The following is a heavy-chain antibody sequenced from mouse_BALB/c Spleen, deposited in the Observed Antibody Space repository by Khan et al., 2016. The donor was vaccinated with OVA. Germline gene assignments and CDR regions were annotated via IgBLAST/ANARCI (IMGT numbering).Heavy chain of an antibody. Sequence: EVKLLESGPGLVKPSQSLSHTCTVTGYSITSDYAWNWIRQFPGNKLEWMGYISYSGNTKYNPSLKSRISITRDTSKNQFFLQLNSVTTEDTATYYCARIYGGDFDYWGQGTTLTVSS. CDR3: ARIYGGDFDY. J-gene: IGHJ2*01. CDR2: ISYSGNT. V-gene: IGHV3-2*02. CDR1: GYSITSDYA. D-gene: IGHD1-1*01.